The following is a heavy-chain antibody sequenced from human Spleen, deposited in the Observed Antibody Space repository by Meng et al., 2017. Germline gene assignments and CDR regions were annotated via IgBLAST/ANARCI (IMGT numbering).Heavy chain of an antibody. CDR3: ARNYDSSDHLGY. V-gene: IGHV1-8*01. CDR1: AYTFTSYD. CDR2: MNPNSANT. D-gene: IGHD3-22*01. Sequence: ASVKVSCKASAYTFTSYDINWVRQATGQGLEWMGWMNPNSANTGYAQNFQGRVTMTRDTSISTAYMELSRLRSDDTAVYYCARNYDSSDHLGYWGQGTLVTVSS. J-gene: IGHJ4*02.